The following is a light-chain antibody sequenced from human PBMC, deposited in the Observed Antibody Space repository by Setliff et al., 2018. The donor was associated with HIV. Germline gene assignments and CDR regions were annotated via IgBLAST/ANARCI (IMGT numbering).Light chain of an antibody. CDR3: QHYGDSDRT. J-gene: IGKJ1*01. CDR1: HTLDSSY. CDR2: GGN. Sequence: ALTQFPDTLSLSPGDRATLSCRASHTLDSSYLAWYQQKPGQAPRLLIYGGNYRATGIADRFIGSGSGAGFTLTISRLEPEDFAVYYCQHYGDSDRTFGQVTKVDIK. V-gene: IGKV3-20*01.